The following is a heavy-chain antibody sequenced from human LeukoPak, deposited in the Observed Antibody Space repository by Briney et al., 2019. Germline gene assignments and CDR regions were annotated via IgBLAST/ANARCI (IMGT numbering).Heavy chain of an antibody. CDR1: GFNFRSYA. Sequence: GGPLRLSCAASGFNFRSYAMSWVRQVPGKGLEWVSAIGGSGDTTFYADSVKGRFTISRDNSKSTLFLQMNSLRAEDTAVYYCVKDWPSEWQQLPDYDAVDIWGQGTMVTVSS. D-gene: IGHD6-13*01. J-gene: IGHJ3*02. CDR3: VKDWPSEWQQLPDYDAVDI. V-gene: IGHV3-23*01. CDR2: IGGSGDTT.